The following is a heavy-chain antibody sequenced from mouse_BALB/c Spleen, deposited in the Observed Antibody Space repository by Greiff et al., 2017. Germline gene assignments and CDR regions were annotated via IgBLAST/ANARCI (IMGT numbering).Heavy chain of an antibody. V-gene: IGHV6-6*02. CDR2: IRLKSDNYAT. Sequence: EVQLVESGGGLVQPGGSMKLSCVASGFTFSSYWMSWVRQSPEKGLEWVAEIRLKSDNYATHYAESVKGKFTISRDDSKSRLYLQMNSLRAEDTGIYYCTTTVPYFDYWGQGTTLTVSS. D-gene: IGHD1-1*01. CDR3: TTTVPYFDY. J-gene: IGHJ2*01. CDR1: GFTFSSYW.